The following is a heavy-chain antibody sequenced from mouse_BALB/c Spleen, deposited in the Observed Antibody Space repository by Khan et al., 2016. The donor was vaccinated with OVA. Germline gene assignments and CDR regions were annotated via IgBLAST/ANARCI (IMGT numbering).Heavy chain of an antibody. V-gene: IGHV4-1*02. J-gene: IGHJ1*01. CDR2: INPDSSTI. CDR3: ATYDGYYWYFDV. Sequence: EVQLVESGGGLVQPGGSLKLSCAASGFDFSGYWMSWVRQAPGKGLEWIGEINPDSSTINYTPSLKDKFIISRDNAKNMLYLQMSKVRSEDTALYYCATYDGYYWYFDVWGAGTTVTVSS. D-gene: IGHD2-3*01. CDR1: GFDFSGYW.